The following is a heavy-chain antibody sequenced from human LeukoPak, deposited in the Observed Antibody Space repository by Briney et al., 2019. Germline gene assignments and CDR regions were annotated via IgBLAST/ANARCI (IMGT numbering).Heavy chain of an antibody. D-gene: IGHD4-17*01. CDR2: IIPIFGTA. J-gene: IGHJ4*02. Sequence: SVKVSCKASGGTFSSYAISWVRQAPGQGIEWLGGIIPIFGTANYAQKFQGRVTITTDESTSTAYMELSSLRSEDTAVYYCARVGGHDYGDYAFDYWGQGTLVTVSS. CDR1: GGTFSSYA. V-gene: IGHV1-69*05. CDR3: ARVGGHDYGDYAFDY.